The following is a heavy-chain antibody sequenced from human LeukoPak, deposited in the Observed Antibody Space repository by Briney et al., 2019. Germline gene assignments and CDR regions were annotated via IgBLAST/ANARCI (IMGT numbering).Heavy chain of an antibody. CDR2: IGSVSSYI. V-gene: IGHV3-21*01. CDR3: AGDRPFDY. CDR1: GFAFGSYT. J-gene: IGHJ4*02. Sequence: PGGSLRLSCAASGFAFGSYTMNWVRQAPGKGLEWVSSIGSVSSYISYADSMKGRFTISRDNAKSSLYLQMNSLRAEDTAVYYCAGDRPFDYWGQGTLVTVSS.